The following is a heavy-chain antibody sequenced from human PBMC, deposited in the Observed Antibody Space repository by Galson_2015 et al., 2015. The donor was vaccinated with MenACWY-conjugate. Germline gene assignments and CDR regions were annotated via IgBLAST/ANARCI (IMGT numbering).Heavy chain of an antibody. J-gene: IGHJ4*02. CDR2: INVGNGNT. CDR1: GYNFATYA. CDR3: ARSPVGKFDY. V-gene: IGHV1-3*01. Sequence: QSGAEVKKPGESLQISCTASGYNFATYAMHWVRQAPGHRLEWMGWINVGNGNTKYSQKFQDRVTITTDTSAITAYMELSSLRSEDTAVYYCARSPVGKFDYWGQGTLVTVSS. D-gene: IGHD2-2*01.